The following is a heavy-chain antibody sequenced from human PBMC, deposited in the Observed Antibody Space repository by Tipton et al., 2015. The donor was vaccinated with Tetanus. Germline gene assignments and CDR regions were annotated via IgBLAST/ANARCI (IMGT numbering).Heavy chain of an antibody. CDR1: GGTFSSYA. CDR3: AGVSREGPELELDAFDI. J-gene: IGHJ3*02. D-gene: IGHD1-7*01. Sequence: QVQLVQSGPEVKKPGSSVKVSCKASGGTFSSYAISWVRQAPGQGLEWMGGIIPIFGTANYAQKFQGRVTITADESTSTAYMELSSLRSEDTAVYYCAGVSREGPELELDAFDIWGQGTMVTVSS. V-gene: IGHV1-69*01. CDR2: IIPIFGTA.